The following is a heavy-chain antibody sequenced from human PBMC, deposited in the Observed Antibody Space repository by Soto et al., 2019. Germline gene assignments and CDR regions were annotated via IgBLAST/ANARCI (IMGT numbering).Heavy chain of an antibody. J-gene: IGHJ4*02. CDR3: NTDIGDTWYSYYFDL. CDR1: GFTLKDVW. Sequence: PGGCMGLCGGASGFTLKDVWMRWVRQAPGKGLEWLGRIRSKTDGGTADYAAPVKGRFTISRDDSKNTVYLQMDSLKTEDTAVYYCNTDIGDTWYSYYFDLWGQGALVTVSS. CDR2: IRSKTDGGTA. D-gene: IGHD6-13*01. V-gene: IGHV3-15*01.